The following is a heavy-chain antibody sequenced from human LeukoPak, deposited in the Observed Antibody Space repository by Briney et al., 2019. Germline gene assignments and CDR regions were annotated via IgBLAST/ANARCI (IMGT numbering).Heavy chain of an antibody. CDR3: ARDSASGYTSGWYDHYFDY. CDR1: GFTFSNYS. V-gene: IGHV3-48*02. D-gene: IGHD6-19*01. J-gene: IGHJ4*02. Sequence: GGSLRLSCAASGFTFSNYSMNWVRQAPGKGLEWGSHISSSSGTISYADSVKGRFTISRDNAKSSLYLQMDSLRDEDTAVYFCARDSASGYTSGWYDHYFDYWGQGTLVTVSS. CDR2: ISSSSGTI.